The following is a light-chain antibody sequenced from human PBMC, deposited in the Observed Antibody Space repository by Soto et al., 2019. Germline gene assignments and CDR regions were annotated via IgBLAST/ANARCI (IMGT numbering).Light chain of an antibody. CDR3: QQSDTFPAT. V-gene: IGKV1D-12*01. Sequence: DIQMTQSPSSVSASVGDRVTITCRASQGIRSWLAWYQQRPGKAPKLLISAASSLQRAVPSRFSGSGSGTDFPLTISRLQPDDFSTYYCQQSDTFPATFGGGTKVEIK. J-gene: IGKJ4*01. CDR1: QGIRSW. CDR2: AAS.